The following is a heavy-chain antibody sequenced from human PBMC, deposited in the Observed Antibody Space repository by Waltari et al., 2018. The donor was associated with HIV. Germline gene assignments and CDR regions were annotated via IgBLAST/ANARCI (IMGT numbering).Heavy chain of an antibody. Sequence: QVQLVESGGGVVQPGTSLTLSCAVSGFPCSNFAIHWVRQSPAKGLEWLAVFWSDGVEISYADSVKGRFTISKDSSQKTLYLHLTSLRAEDTALYYCARGYSSSRWIPLYHWGRGTLVTVSS. J-gene: IGHJ1*01. V-gene: IGHV3-33*01. CDR3: ARGYSSSRWIPLYH. D-gene: IGHD6-6*01. CDR1: GFPCSNFA. CDR2: FWSDGVEI.